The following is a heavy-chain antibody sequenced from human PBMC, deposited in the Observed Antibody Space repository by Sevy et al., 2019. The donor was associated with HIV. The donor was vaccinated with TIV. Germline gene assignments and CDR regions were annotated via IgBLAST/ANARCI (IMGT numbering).Heavy chain of an antibody. V-gene: IGHV2-70*01. Sequence: SGATLVNPTQTLTLTCTFSGFSLTTSGMCVSWIRQPPGKALEWLALIDWDDDKYYSTSLKTRLTISKDTSKNQVVLTMTNMDPVDTATYYCARVTYHYDSSGYYFDYWGQGTLVTVSS. CDR3: ARVTYHYDSSGYYFDY. J-gene: IGHJ4*02. D-gene: IGHD3-22*01. CDR2: IDWDDDK. CDR1: GFSLTTSGMC.